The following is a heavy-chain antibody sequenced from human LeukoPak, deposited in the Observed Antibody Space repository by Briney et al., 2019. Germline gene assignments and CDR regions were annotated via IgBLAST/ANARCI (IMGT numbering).Heavy chain of an antibody. J-gene: IGHJ4*02. V-gene: IGHV4-39*01. CDR2: IYYSGST. CDR3: ARQRCSSTSCFVDY. CDR1: GGSISSSSYY. Sequence: PSETLSLTCTVSGGSISSSSYYWGWIRQPPGKGLEWIGSIYYSGSTYYNPSLKSRVTISVDTSKNQFSLKLSSVTAADTAVYYCARQRCSSTSCFVDYWGQGTLVTVSS. D-gene: IGHD2-2*01.